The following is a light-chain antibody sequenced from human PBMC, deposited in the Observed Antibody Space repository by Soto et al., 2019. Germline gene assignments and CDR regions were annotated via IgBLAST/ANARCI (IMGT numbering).Light chain of an antibody. CDR1: QSVSSN. V-gene: IGKV3D-15*01. CDR3: QHYDNSPMYT. J-gene: IGKJ2*01. Sequence: EIVMTQSPATLSVSPGERATLSCRASQSVSSNLAWYQQKPGQAPRLLIYGASNRATGIPDRFSGSGSGTDFTLTVSRLEPEDFAVYYCQHYDNSPMYTFGQGTKVDIK. CDR2: GAS.